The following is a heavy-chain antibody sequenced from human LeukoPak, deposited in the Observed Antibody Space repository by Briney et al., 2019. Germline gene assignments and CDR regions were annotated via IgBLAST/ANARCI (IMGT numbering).Heavy chain of an antibody. J-gene: IGHJ4*02. Sequence: SETLSLTCTVSGGSIGTYNWNWIRQPAGEGLQWIGRIHASGSTNYSPSLKSRVTMSIDPSKNQFSLMLRSVTAADTAVYYCAGDLSSSPGPHFDFWGQGTLVTVSS. D-gene: IGHD6-6*01. CDR2: IHASGST. CDR3: AGDLSSSPGPHFDF. V-gene: IGHV4-4*07. CDR1: GGSIGTYN.